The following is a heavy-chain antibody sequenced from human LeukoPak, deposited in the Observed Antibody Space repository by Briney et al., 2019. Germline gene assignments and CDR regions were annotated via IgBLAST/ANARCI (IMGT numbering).Heavy chain of an antibody. CDR3: ARDVSSTPNWEFDY. CDR1: GYTFADYF. D-gene: IGHD1-26*01. J-gene: IGHJ4*02. Sequence: ASVKVSCKTSGYTFADYFIHWVRQAPGQGLEWMGRINANSGGTEYEQKFQGSVTMTRDMSNSTAYVDVNCLISDDTALYYCARDVSSTPNWEFDYWGQGTLVTVSS. V-gene: IGHV1-2*06. CDR2: INANSGGT.